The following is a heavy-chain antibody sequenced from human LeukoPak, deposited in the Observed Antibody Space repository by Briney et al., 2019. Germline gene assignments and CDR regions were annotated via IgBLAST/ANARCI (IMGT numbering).Heavy chain of an antibody. V-gene: IGHV3-48*03. CDR2: IDSSGNII. CDR1: GLILSDYE. Sequence: GGSLRLSCAASGLILSDYEMNWVRQAPGKGLEWLSNIDSSGNIIYYADSVKGRFTISRDNAKNSLYLQLNSLRAEDTAIYYCASGWFDTWGQGTLVTVSS. J-gene: IGHJ5*02. CDR3: ASGWFDT.